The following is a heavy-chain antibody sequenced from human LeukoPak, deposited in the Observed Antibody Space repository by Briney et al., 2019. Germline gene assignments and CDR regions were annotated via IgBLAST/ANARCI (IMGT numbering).Heavy chain of an antibody. CDR2: IWYDGSNK. Sequence: GGSLRLSCAASGFTFSNYGMHWARQAPGKGLEWVAFIWYDGSNKYYADSVKGRFTISRDNSESTVFLQMNTLRAEDTAVYYCAKGDSSDPFEYWGQGSLVTVSS. V-gene: IGHV3-30*02. J-gene: IGHJ4*02. D-gene: IGHD6-19*01. CDR3: AKGDSSDPFEY. CDR1: GFTFSNYG.